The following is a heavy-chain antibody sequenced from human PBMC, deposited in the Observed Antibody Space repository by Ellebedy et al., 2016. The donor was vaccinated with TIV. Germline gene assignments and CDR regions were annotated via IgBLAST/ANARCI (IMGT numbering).Heavy chain of an antibody. D-gene: IGHD5-24*01. CDR2: ISSSGSTI. CDR1: GFTFSDYY. CDR3: ARGDGYNTYFDY. J-gene: IGHJ4*02. V-gene: IGHV3-11*04. Sequence: GESLKISCAASGFTFSDYYMSWIRQAPGKGLEWVSYISSSGSTIYYADSVKGRFTISRDNAKNSLNLQMNSLRDEDTAVYYCARGDGYNTYFDYWGQGTLVTVSS.